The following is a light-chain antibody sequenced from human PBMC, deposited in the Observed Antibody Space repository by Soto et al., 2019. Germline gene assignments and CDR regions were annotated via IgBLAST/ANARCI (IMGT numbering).Light chain of an antibody. CDR3: VLYMGSGTVV. CDR2: STN. CDR1: SGPVSTSYY. J-gene: IGLJ2*01. Sequence: QAVVTQEPSVSVSPGGTVTLTFGLSSGPVSTSYYPSWYQQTPGQAPRTLIYSTNTRSSGVPDRFSGSILGNKAALTITGAQADDESDYYCVLYMGSGTVVFGGGTKLTVL. V-gene: IGLV8-61*01.